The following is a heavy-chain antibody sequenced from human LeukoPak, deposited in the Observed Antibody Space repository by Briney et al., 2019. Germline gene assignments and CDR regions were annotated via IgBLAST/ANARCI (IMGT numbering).Heavy chain of an antibody. V-gene: IGHV3-30*04. CDR1: GFTFRSYA. CDR2: ISDDENNK. CDR3: ASVDDLDAFAM. D-gene: IGHD5-12*01. J-gene: IGHJ3*02. Sequence: GGSLRLSCAAYGFTFRSYAMHWVRQAPGEELEWVAVISDDENNKYYADSVKGRFTISRDNSKNTLYLQMNSLRGEDTAVYYCASVDDLDAFAMWGQGTMVTVSS.